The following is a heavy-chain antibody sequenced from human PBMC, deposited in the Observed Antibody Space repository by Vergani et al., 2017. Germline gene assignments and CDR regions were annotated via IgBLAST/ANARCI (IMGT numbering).Heavy chain of an antibody. Sequence: QVQLQESGPGLVKPSETLSLTCAVSGYSISSGYYWGWIRQPPGKGLEWIGSIYHSGSTYYNPSLKSRVTISVDTSKNQFSLKLSSVTAADTAVYYCASLIVVVPAASKDDAFDIWGQGTMVTVSS. CDR3: ASLIVVVPAASKDDAFDI. J-gene: IGHJ3*02. CDR2: IYHSGST. D-gene: IGHD2-2*01. V-gene: IGHV4-38-2*01. CDR1: GYSISSGYY.